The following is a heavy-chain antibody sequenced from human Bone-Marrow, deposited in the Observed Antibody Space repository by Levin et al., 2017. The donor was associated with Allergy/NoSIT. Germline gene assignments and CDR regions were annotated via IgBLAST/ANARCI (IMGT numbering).Heavy chain of an antibody. V-gene: IGHV4-59*01. CDR2: IYYRGNT. CDR3: AALNYFGSGTHNY. CDR1: DGPITSYY. D-gene: IGHD3-10*01. J-gene: IGHJ4*02. Sequence: MTSETLSLTCTVSDGPITSYYWSWIRQPPGKGLEWIGYIYYRGNTDFNPSLRSRVAMSIDTSKNQFSLRLTSVTAADTAVYYCAALNYFGSGTHNYWGQGTLVTVSS.